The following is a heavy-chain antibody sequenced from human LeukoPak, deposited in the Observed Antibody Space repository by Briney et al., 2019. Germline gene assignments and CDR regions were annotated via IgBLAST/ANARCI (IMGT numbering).Heavy chain of an antibody. V-gene: IGHV1-18*01. J-gene: IGHJ6*03. D-gene: IGHD2-21*02. CDR1: GYTFTSYG. CDR3: ARSPATAIYYYYYYYMDV. Sequence: GASVTVSFKASGYTFTSYGISWVRQAPGQGLESMGWISAYNGNTNYAQKLQGRVTMTTDTYTSTAYMELRSLRSDDTAVYYCARSPATAIYYYYYYYMDVWGKGTTVTVSS. CDR2: ISAYNGNT.